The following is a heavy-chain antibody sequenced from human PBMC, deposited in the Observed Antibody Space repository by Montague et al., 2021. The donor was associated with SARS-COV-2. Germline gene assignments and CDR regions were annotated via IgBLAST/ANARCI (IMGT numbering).Heavy chain of an antibody. Sequence: CAISGDSVSSNSAAWNWIRLSPSRGLEWLGRTYYRSKWYNDYAVSVKSRITINPDTSKNQFSLQLNSVTPEDTAVYYCARDLDYYGSGSYPEGFDPWGQGTLVTVSS. CDR1: GDSVSSNSAA. D-gene: IGHD3-10*01. J-gene: IGHJ5*02. CDR2: TYYRSKWYN. CDR3: ARDLDYYGSGSYPEGFDP. V-gene: IGHV6-1*01.